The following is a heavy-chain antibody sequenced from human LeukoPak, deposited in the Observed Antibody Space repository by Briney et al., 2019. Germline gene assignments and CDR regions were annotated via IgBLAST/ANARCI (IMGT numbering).Heavy chain of an antibody. V-gene: IGHV1-2*02. D-gene: IGHD5-12*01. CDR1: GYTFTAYY. Sequence: GASVKVSCKTSGYTFTAYYIHWVRQAPGQGLEWMGWINPNSGGANYAHNFQGRVTMTRDTSISTAYMELSSLRSDDTAVFYCAKPRSAQYGAYGAFDYWGQGTLVTVSS. J-gene: IGHJ4*02. CDR2: INPNSGGA. CDR3: AKPRSAQYGAYGAFDY.